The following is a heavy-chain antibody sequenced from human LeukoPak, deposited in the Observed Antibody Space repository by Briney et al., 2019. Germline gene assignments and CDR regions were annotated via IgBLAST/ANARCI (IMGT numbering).Heavy chain of an antibody. J-gene: IGHJ4*02. CDR3: TRVNGDHYYFDY. Sequence: GGSLRLSCAASGFTFSSFYMNWVRQAPGKGLAWVSSISTTGSYIYYADSLKGRFTISRDNAKNSLYLRMDSLRAEDTAVYYCTRVNGDHYYFDYWGQGTLVTVSS. V-gene: IGHV3-21*01. D-gene: IGHD4-17*01. CDR1: GFTFSSFY. CDR2: ISTTGSYI.